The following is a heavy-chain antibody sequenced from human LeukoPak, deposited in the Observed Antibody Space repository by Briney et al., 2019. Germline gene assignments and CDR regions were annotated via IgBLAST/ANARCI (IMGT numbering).Heavy chain of an antibody. J-gene: IGHJ3*02. CDR3: ARLTIAANAFDI. CDR1: GGSISRSDYY. V-gene: IGHV4-39*02. D-gene: IGHD2-15*01. CDR2: IYYSVTP. Sequence: SEXLPLTCTVSGGSISRSDYYWGGLRQPPGRGRAWIGIIYYSVTPYYNPSLKSRVPISVHTSKNHFSLRLSSVTAAGTAMFYCARLTIAANAFDIWGQGTMVTVSS.